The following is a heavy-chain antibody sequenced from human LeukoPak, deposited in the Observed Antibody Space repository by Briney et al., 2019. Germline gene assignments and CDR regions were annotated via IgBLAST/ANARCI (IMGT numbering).Heavy chain of an antibody. CDR2: IWYDGSNK. CDR1: GFTFSSYG. CDR3: ARDRPTMVRGVTDPGGGYYGMDV. D-gene: IGHD3-10*01. Sequence: GGSLRLSCAASGFTFSSYGMHWVRQAPGKGLEWVAVIWYDGSNKYYADSVKGRFTISRDNSKNTLYLQMNSLRAEDTAVYYCARDRPTMVRGVTDPGGGYYGMDVWGQGTTVTVSS. J-gene: IGHJ6*02. V-gene: IGHV3-33*01.